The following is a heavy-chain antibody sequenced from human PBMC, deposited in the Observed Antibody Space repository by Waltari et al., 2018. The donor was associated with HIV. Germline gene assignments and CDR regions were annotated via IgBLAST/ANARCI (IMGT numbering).Heavy chain of an antibody. D-gene: IGHD6-19*01. CDR2: IYYSGST. CDR3: AREPGGSSGWYNY. J-gene: IGHJ4*02. Sequence: QVQLQESGPGLVKPSQTLSLTCTVSGGSISSGDYYWRCIRTPPGRGLEWIGYIYYSGSTYYNPSLKSRVTISVDRSKNQFSLKLSSVTAADTAVYYCAREPGGSSGWYNYWGQGTLVTVSS. CDR1: GGSISSGDYY. V-gene: IGHV4-30-4*08.